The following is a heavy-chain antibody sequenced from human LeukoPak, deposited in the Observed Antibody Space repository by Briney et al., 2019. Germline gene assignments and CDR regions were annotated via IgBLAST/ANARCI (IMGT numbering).Heavy chain of an antibody. CDR2: IWYDGSNK. CDR1: GFTFSSYG. Sequence: PGGSLRLSCAASGFTFSSYGMHWVRQAPGKGLEWVAAIWYDGSNKYYADSVKGRFTISRDNSKNTLYLQMNSLRAEDTAVYYCAREVPYGDYVSFPDYWGQGTLVTVSS. J-gene: IGHJ4*02. CDR3: AREVPYGDYVSFPDY. V-gene: IGHV3-33*01. D-gene: IGHD4-17*01.